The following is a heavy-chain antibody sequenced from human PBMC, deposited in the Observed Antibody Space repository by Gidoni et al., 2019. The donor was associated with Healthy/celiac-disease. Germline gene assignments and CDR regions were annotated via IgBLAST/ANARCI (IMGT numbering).Heavy chain of an antibody. CDR3: ARDRIGGITGTTAYGMDV. CDR1: VFTFDDSG. Sequence: EVQLVESGGGLVQPGRSLRLSRAGSVFTFDDSGMHWVRQAPGQGLVWVSGMSWTSGSIGYADSVKGRFTIYRDNAQNSLYLQMNSLRAEDTALYYCARDRIGGITGTTAYGMDVWGQGTTVTVSS. CDR2: MSWTSGSI. V-gene: IGHV3-9*01. J-gene: IGHJ6*02. D-gene: IGHD1-7*01.